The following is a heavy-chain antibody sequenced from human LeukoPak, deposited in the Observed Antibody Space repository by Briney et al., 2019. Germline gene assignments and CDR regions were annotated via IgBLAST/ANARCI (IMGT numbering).Heavy chain of an antibody. CDR3: FTLKRDYDSSAFDY. CDR2: IKSKSDGGTT. D-gene: IGHD3-22*01. Sequence: GGSLRLSCAASGFTFSNAWMSWAIQAPGKGLEWVGRIKSKSDGGTTEYAAPVKGRFAISRDDSKNTLYLQMNSLKTEDTAVYYCFTLKRDYDSSAFDYWGQGTLVTVSS. J-gene: IGHJ4*02. CDR1: GFTFSNAW. V-gene: IGHV3-15*01.